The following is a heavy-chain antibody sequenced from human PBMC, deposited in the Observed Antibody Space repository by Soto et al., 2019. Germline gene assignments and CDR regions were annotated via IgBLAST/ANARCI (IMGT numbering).Heavy chain of an antibody. CDR2: ISYDGRSK. CDR3: AREPADDAFDI. J-gene: IGHJ3*02. Sequence: GSLRLSCAASGFTFSSYNLHWVRQAPGKGLEWVAVISYDGRSKYYADFVKGRFTVSRDNSKNSLYLDMNGLKPDDAAVYYCAREPADDAFDIWGQGTMVTVSS. V-gene: IGHV3-30*04. CDR1: GFTFSSYN. D-gene: IGHD6-25*01.